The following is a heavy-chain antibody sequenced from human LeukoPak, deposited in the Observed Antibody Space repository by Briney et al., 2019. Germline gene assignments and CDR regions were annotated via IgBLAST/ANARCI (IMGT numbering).Heavy chain of an antibody. D-gene: IGHD4-23*01. CDR3: ARGGGSSRARGNWFDP. CDR1: GGSISLSYYY. V-gene: IGHV4-39*07. CDR2: VYYSGTT. J-gene: IGHJ5*02. Sequence: SETLSLTCSVSGGSISLSYYYRGWIRQPPGKALEWIGSVYYSGTTSYNPSLKSRVTISVDTSKNQFSLKLSSVTAADTAVYYCARGGGSSRARGNWFDPWGQGTLVTVSS.